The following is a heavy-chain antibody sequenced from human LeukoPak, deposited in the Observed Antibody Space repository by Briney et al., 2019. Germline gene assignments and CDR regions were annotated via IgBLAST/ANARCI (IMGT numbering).Heavy chain of an antibody. V-gene: IGHV5-51*01. CDR1: GYSFTNYW. J-gene: IGHJ4*02. Sequence: GESLKISCKGSGYSFTNYWNGRVRQMPGKGPEWMGIIYPGDSDTRYSPSFQGHFTISADKSISTAYLQWSSLKASDTAMYYCARHSSGYYHIDYWGQGTLVTVSS. D-gene: IGHD3-22*01. CDR3: ARHSSGYYHIDY. CDR2: IYPGDSDT.